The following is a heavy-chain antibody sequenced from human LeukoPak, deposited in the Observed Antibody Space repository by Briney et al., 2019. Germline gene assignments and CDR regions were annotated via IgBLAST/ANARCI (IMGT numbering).Heavy chain of an antibody. CDR3: ATGYYDFWSGYSYYFDY. Sequence: PSETLSLTCTVSGYSISSGYYWGWIRQPPGKGLEWIGSIYYSGSTYYNPSLKSRVTISVDTSKNQFSLKLSSVTAADTAVYYCATGYYDFWSGYSYYFDYWGQGTLVTVSS. D-gene: IGHD3-3*01. J-gene: IGHJ4*02. CDR2: IYYSGST. V-gene: IGHV4-38-2*02. CDR1: GYSISSGYY.